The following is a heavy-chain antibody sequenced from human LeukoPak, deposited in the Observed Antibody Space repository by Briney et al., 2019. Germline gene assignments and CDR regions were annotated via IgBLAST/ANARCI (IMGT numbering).Heavy chain of an antibody. CDR1: GFIFSSYS. CDR3: ARTYYGSGSYSWFDP. CDR2: ISYDGSST. Sequence: GGSLRLSCSASGFIFSSYSMQWVRQAPGKGLEWVAMISYDGSSTYYADSVKGRFTTSRDSSQTTLYLQMNSLRSDDTAVYYCARTYYGSGSYSWFDPWGQGTLVSVSS. D-gene: IGHD3-10*01. J-gene: IGHJ5*02. V-gene: IGHV3-30-3*01.